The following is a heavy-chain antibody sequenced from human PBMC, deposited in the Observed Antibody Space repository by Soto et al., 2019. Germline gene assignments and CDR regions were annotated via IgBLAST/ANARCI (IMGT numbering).Heavy chain of an antibody. CDR2: ISVDGRDT. CDR3: VRAPEQRPIDY. Sequence: EVQLVESGGGLVQPGGSLRLSCAASGFNLSDYWMHWVRQVPGKGLLWVSRISVDGRDTTYADSVKARFPISRDNAKNTLYLQMDSLRAEDTAVYYCVRAPEQRPIDYWVHGSLVTVSS. CDR1: GFNLSDYW. V-gene: IGHV3-74*03. D-gene: IGHD6-19*01. J-gene: IGHJ4*01.